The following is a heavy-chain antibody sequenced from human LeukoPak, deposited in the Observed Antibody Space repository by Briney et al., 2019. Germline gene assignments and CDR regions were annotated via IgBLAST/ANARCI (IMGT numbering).Heavy chain of an antibody. J-gene: IGHJ4*02. Sequence: ASVKVSCKASGYTFTSYAMHWVRQAPGQRLEWMGWINAGNGITKYSQKFQGRVTITRDTSASTAYMELSSLRSEDTAVYYCARARYSSGWLFDYWGQGTLVTVSS. CDR1: GYTFTSYA. CDR3: ARARYSSGWLFDY. CDR2: INAGNGIT. D-gene: IGHD6-19*01. V-gene: IGHV1-3*01.